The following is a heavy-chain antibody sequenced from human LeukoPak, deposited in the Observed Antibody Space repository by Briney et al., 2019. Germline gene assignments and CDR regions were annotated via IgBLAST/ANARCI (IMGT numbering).Heavy chain of an antibody. D-gene: IGHD6-13*01. CDR1: GGTFSSYA. J-gene: IGHJ6*02. Sequence: SVKVSCKASGGTFSSYAISWVRQAPGQGLEWMGGIIPIFGTANYAQKFQGRVTITRDTSASTAYMELSSLRSEDTAVYYCARDYTLRAAAGTGDYYYGMDVWGQGTTVTVSS. CDR3: ARDYTLRAAAGTGDYYYGMDV. V-gene: IGHV1-69*05. CDR2: IIPIFGTA.